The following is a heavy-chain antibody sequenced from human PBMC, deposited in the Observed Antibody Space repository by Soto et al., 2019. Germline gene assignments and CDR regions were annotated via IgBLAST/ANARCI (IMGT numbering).Heavy chain of an antibody. Sequence: QVQLVQSGAEVKKPGSSVKVSCKASGGTFSSYAISWVRQAPGQGLEWMGGIIPIFGTANYAQKFQGRVTITADESTSTAYMELSSLRFEDTAVYYCARVVGITMVRGRYYGMDVWGQGTTVTVSS. CDR3: ARVVGITMVRGRYYGMDV. V-gene: IGHV1-69*01. CDR2: IIPIFGTA. J-gene: IGHJ6*02. CDR1: GGTFSSYA. D-gene: IGHD3-10*01.